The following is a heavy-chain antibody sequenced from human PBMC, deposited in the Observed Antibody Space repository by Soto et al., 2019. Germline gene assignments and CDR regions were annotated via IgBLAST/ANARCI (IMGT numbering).Heavy chain of an antibody. J-gene: IGHJ6*02. CDR2: TSASGGST. CDR3: AKEYMRGDISGYKYSYYYGLDV. V-gene: IGHV3-23*01. D-gene: IGHD3-22*01. Sequence: GGSLRLSCAASGFTFNNYAINWVRQAPGKGLEWVSGTSASGGSTYHADSVKGRFTISRDNSKNMVYLQMNSLRVEDTAVYYGAKEYMRGDISGYKYSYYYGLDVWGQGTAVTVSS. CDR1: GFTFNNYA.